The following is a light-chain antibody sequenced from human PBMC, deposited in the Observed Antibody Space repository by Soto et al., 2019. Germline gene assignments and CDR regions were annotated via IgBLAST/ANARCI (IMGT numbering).Light chain of an antibody. V-gene: IGLV1-40*01. CDR3: QSYDSSLSADV. Sequence: QSVLTQPPSVSGAPGQRVTISCTGSSSNIGAGYDVHWYQQLPGTAPKLIIYGNSNRPSGVPDRFSGSKSGTSASLAITGLHAEDESDYYCQSYDSSLSADVFGTGTQLTVL. J-gene: IGLJ6*01. CDR2: GNS. CDR1: SSNIGAGYD.